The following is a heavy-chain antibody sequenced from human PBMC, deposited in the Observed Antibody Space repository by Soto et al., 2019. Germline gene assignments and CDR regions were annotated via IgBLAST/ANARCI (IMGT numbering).Heavy chain of an antibody. Sequence: GGSLRPSCSASGFTFSDYAMHWVRQAPGKGLEYVSVIRSDGDRIYYADSVKGRFTISRDNSKNTLFLQMNSLRPDDTAMYYCVKDHPALEYWGHGTLVTVSS. CDR2: IRSDGDRI. CDR1: GFTFSDYA. V-gene: IGHV3-64D*06. J-gene: IGHJ4*01. CDR3: VKDHPALEY.